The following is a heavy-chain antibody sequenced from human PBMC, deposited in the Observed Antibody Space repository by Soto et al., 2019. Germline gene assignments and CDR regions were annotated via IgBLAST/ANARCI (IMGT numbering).Heavy chain of an antibody. CDR1: GFTFSSYA. D-gene: IGHD6-6*01. CDR3: ARDRGGLYSSSPYYYYYGMDV. J-gene: IGHJ6*02. CDR2: ISYDGSNK. V-gene: IGHV3-30-3*01. Sequence: GGSLRLSCAASGFTFSSYAMHWVRQAPGKGLEWVAVISYDGSNKYYADSVKGRFTISRDNSKNTLYLQMNSLRAEDTAVYYCARDRGGLYSSSPYYYYYGMDVWGQGTTVTVS.